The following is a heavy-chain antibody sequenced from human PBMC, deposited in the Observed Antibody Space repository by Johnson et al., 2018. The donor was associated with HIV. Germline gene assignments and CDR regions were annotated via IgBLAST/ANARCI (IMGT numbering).Heavy chain of an antibody. D-gene: IGHD3-10*01. Sequence: VQLVESGGGVVRPGGSLRLSCAASGFTFSSYAIHWVRQAPGKGLEYVSAISSNGGSTYYANSVKGRFTISRDNSKNTLYLQMHSLRAEDTAVYYCVCLRAWTFDIWGQGTMVTVSS. V-gene: IGHV3-64*01. CDR3: VCLRAWTFDI. J-gene: IGHJ3*02. CDR1: GFTFSSYA. CDR2: ISSNGGST.